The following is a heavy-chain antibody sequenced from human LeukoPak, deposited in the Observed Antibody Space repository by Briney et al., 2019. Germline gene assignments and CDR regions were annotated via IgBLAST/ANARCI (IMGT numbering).Heavy chain of an antibody. CDR1: GGTFSSYA. CDR2: IITIFGTA. CDR3: ARETREATVKPHDAFDI. V-gene: IGHV1-69*05. J-gene: IGHJ3*02. Sequence: GSSVKVSCKASGGTFSSYAISWVRQAPGQGLEWVGGIITIFGTANYAQKFQGRVTITTDESTSTAYMELSSLRSEDTAVYYCARETREATVKPHDAFDIWGQGTMVTVSS. D-gene: IGHD4-17*01.